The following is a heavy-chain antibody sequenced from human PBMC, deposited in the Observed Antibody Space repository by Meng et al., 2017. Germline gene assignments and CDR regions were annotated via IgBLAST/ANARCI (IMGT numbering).Heavy chain of an antibody. J-gene: IGHJ4*02. V-gene: IGHV1-69*01. CDR1: GGTFSSYA. Sequence: QGQLGQSGAEVEKPGSSVKVSCKASGGTFSSYAISWVRQAPGQGLEWMGGIIPIFGTANYAQKFQGRVTITADESTSTAYMELSSLRSEDTAVYYCARALKHYYDSSGYRVGYFDYWGQGTLVTVSS. CDR3: ARALKHYYDSSGYRVGYFDY. CDR2: IIPIFGTA. D-gene: IGHD3-22*01.